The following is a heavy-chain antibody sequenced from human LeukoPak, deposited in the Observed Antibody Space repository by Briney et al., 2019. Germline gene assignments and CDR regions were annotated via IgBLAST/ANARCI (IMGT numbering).Heavy chain of an antibody. CDR3: ARGGSVHYFDY. CDR2: IYHSGST. J-gene: IGHJ4*02. Sequence: SETLSLTCAVSGYSISSGYYWGWIRQPPGKGLEWIGSIYHSGSTYYNPSLKSRVTISVDTSKNQFSLKLSSVTAADTAVYYCARGGSVHYFDYWGQGTLVTVSS. CDR1: GYSISSGYY. V-gene: IGHV4-38-2*01. D-gene: IGHD3-16*01.